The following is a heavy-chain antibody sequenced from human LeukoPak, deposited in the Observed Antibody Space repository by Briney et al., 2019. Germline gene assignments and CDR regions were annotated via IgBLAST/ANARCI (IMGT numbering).Heavy chain of an antibody. V-gene: IGHV3-53*01. CDR2: IYSGGSA. CDR1: GFTVSSNY. CDR3: ARASITYDAFDI. D-gene: IGHD3-10*01. Sequence: GGSLRLFCVASGFTVSSNYMIWVRQAPGKGLEWVSVIYSGGSAYYADSVKGRFTISRDNSKNTLYLQMNSLRAEDTAVYYCARASITYDAFDIWGQGTMVTVSS. J-gene: IGHJ3*02.